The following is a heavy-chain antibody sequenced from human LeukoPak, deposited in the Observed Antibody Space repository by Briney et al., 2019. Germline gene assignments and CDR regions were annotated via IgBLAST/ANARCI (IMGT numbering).Heavy chain of an antibody. J-gene: IGHJ4*02. CDR1: GYTFTSYG. Sequence: GASVRVSCKASGYTFTSYGISWVRQAPGQGLEWMGRIIPILGIANYAQKFQGRVTITADKSTSTAYMELSSLRSEDTAVYYCARVERDSGYFWGQGTLVTVSS. CDR2: IIPILGIA. CDR3: ARVERDSGYF. D-gene: IGHD5-12*01. V-gene: IGHV1-69*04.